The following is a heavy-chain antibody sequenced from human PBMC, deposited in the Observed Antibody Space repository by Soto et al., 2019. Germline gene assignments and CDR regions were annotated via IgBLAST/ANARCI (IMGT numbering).Heavy chain of an antibody. J-gene: IGHJ4*02. Sequence: ETLSLTCAVYGGSFSGYYWSWIRQPPGKGLEWIGEINHSGSTNYNPSLKSRVTISVDTSKNQFSLKLSSVTAADTAVYYCARGLLPPSSSSASYYFDYWGQGTLVTVSS. V-gene: IGHV4-34*01. D-gene: IGHD6-6*01. CDR1: GGSFSGYY. CDR2: INHSGST. CDR3: ARGLLPPSSSSASYYFDY.